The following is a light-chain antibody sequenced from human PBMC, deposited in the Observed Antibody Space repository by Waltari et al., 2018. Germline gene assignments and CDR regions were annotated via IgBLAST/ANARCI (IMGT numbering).Light chain of an antibody. Sequence: FILTQPHSVSESPWKTVTISCTRSSGSIASNSVQWYQQRPGSAATTLSHEDDRRPSGVPDRFSGSIVSASNSAALSSSGLKTEDEGDDYCQSYDSHNHQVFGGGTQLTVL. CDR1: SGSIASNS. CDR3: QSYDSHNHQV. J-gene: IGLJ7*01. CDR2: EDD. V-gene: IGLV6-57*04.